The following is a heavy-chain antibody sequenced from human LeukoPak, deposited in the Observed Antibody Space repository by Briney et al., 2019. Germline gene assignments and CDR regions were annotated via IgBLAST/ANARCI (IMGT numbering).Heavy chain of an antibody. CDR1: GGSFSGYY. CDR3: ARGPRITIFGVVPHGWFDP. V-gene: IGHV4-34*01. Sequence: SETLSLTCAVYGGSFSGYYWSWIRQPPGKGLEWIGEINHSGSTNYNPPLKSRVTISVDTSKNQFSLKLSSVTAADTAVYYCARGPRITIFGVVPHGWFDPWGQGTLVTVSS. CDR2: INHSGST. J-gene: IGHJ5*02. D-gene: IGHD3-3*01.